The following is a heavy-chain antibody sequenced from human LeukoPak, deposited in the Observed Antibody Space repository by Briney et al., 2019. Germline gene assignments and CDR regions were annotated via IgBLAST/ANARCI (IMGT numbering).Heavy chain of an antibody. CDR1: GFTFSSYA. Sequence: GGSLRLSCAASGFTFSSYAMSWVRQAPGKGLEWVSAISGSGGSTYYADSVKGRFTISRDNSKNTLYLQMNSLRAEDTAVYYCASRRQWQNTLFDYWGQGTLVTVSS. CDR2: ISGSGGST. V-gene: IGHV3-23*01. CDR3: ASRRQWQNTLFDY. J-gene: IGHJ4*02. D-gene: IGHD6-19*01.